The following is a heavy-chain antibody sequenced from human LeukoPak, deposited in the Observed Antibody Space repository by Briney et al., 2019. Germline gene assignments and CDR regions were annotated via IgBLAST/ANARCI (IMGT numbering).Heavy chain of an antibody. Sequence: GGFLRLSCAASGFTFSSYSMNWVRQAPGKGLEWVSYISSSSSTIYYADSVKGRFTISRDNAKNSLYLQMNSLRAEDTAVYYCARGSSSHADWGQGTLVTVSS. CDR2: ISSSSSTI. CDR1: GFTFSSYS. CDR3: ARGSSSHAD. V-gene: IGHV3-48*04. J-gene: IGHJ4*02. D-gene: IGHD6-13*01.